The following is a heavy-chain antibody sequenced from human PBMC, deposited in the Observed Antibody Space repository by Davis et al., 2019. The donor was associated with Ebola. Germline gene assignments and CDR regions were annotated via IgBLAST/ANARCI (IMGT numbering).Heavy chain of an antibody. J-gene: IGHJ3*02. V-gene: IGHV1-46*01. CDR1: GYRFTDNN. CDR2: IHPRAAGLT. CDR3: ARDREGDWTFDI. D-gene: IGHD2-21*02. Sequence: ASVKVSCKTSGYRFTDNNIHWVRQAPGQGLEWMGIIHPRAAGLTTYAQKFQGRLAMTIDTSTTTVYMQLSSLRSEDTAVYYCARDREGDWTFDIWGQGTVVTVSS.